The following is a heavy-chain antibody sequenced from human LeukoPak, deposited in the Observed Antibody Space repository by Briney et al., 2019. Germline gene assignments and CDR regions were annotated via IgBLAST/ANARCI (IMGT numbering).Heavy chain of an antibody. Sequence: PGGSLRLSCAASGFTFSSYAMSWVRQAPGKGLEWVSDISGSGGRTHYAESVKGRFTISRDNSKNTLYLQMNSLRAEDTAVYSCANLGDFWSGYSGYWGQGTLVTVSS. CDR1: GFTFSSYA. V-gene: IGHV3-23*01. CDR2: ISGSGGRT. CDR3: ANLGDFWSGYSGY. D-gene: IGHD3-3*01. J-gene: IGHJ4*02.